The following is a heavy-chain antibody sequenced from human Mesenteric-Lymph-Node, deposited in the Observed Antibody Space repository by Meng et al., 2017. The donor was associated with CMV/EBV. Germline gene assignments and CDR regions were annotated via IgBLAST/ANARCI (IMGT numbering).Heavy chain of an antibody. CDR1: GFTFSTYA. Sequence: ETLSLTCAASGFTFSTYAMSWVRQAPGKGLEWISTISGSYGTTYYADSVKGRFTISRDNSKNTLYLQMNSLRAEDTAVYYCAKIRGFFDYWGQGTLVTVSS. CDR3: AKIRGFFDY. D-gene: IGHD2-15*01. CDR2: ISGSYGTT. J-gene: IGHJ4*02. V-gene: IGHV3-23*01.